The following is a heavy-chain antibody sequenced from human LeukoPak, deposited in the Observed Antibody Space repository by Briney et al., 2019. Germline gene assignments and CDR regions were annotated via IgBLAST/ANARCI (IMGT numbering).Heavy chain of an antibody. D-gene: IGHD3-3*01. Sequence: GGSLRLSCAASGFTFSSYAMHWVRQAPGKGLEWVAVISYDGSNKYYADSVKGRFTISRDNSKNTLYLQMNSLRAEDTAVYYCAKAPRITIFGVVPRWYFDLRGRGTLVTVSS. CDR2: ISYDGSNK. CDR1: GFTFSSYA. CDR3: AKAPRITIFGVVPRWYFDL. V-gene: IGHV3-30-3*01. J-gene: IGHJ2*01.